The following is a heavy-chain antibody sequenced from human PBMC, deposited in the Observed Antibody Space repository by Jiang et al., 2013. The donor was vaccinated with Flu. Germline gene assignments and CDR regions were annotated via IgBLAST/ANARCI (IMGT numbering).Heavy chain of an antibody. V-gene: IGHV2-70*11. J-gene: IGHJ4*02. CDR3: ARISRSTAMVQNFDY. D-gene: IGHD5-18*01. Sequence: KPTQTLTLTCTFSGFSLSTSGMCVSWIRQPPGKALEWLARIDWDDDKYYSTSLKTRLTISKDTSKNQVVPTMTNMDPVDTATYYCARISRSTAMVQNFDYWGQGTLVTVSS. CDR1: GFSLSTSGMC. CDR2: IDWDDDK.